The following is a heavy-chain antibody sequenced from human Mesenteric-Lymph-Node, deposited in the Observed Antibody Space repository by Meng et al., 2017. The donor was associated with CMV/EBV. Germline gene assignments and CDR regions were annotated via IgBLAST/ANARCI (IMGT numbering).Heavy chain of an antibody. CDR3: ARDRGITMVRGVYYYYGMDV. D-gene: IGHD3-10*01. V-gene: IGHV4-38-2*02. J-gene: IGHJ6*02. CDR2: IYHSGST. Sequence: SETLSLTCTVSGYSISSGYYWGWIRQPPGKGLEWIGSIYHSGSTYYNPSLKSRVTISLDTSKNEFSLELNSLTAADTAVYYCARDRGITMVRGVYYYYGMDVWGQGTTVTVSS. CDR1: GYSISSGYY.